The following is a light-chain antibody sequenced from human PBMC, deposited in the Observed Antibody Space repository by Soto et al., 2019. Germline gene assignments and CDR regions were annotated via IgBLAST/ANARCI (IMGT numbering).Light chain of an antibody. J-gene: IGKJ1*01. CDR2: GTS. CDR3: QQYGTTPWT. CDR1: QSVSSSY. Sequence: EIVLTQSPGTLSLSPGERATLSCRASQSVSSSYLAWYQHKPGQAPRLLISGTSSRATGIPDRFSGSGAGTDFTITISRLEPEDFAVYYCQQYGTTPWTFGQGTKVEVK. V-gene: IGKV3-20*01.